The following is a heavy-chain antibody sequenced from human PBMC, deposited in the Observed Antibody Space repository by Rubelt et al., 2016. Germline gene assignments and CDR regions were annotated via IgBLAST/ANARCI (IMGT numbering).Heavy chain of an antibody. CDR3: ARDSPMFRGVGLDV. Sequence: QPQLQESGPGLVKPSETLSLTCTVSGGSISTSTYYWGWIRQPPGKGLEWIGSIYYSGSTYYNPSLKSRFTLSVDTSKNQFSLKRNAVTAADTAVYYCARDSPMFRGVGLDVWGQGTTVTVS. CDR1: GGSISTSTYY. V-gene: IGHV4-39*02. CDR2: IYYSGST. J-gene: IGHJ6*02. D-gene: IGHD3-10*01.